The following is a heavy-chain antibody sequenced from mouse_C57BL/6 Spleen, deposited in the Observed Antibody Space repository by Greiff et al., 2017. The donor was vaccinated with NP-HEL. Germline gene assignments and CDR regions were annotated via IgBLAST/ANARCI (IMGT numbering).Heavy chain of an antibody. CDR3: ASLLLRDY. D-gene: IGHD1-1*01. Sequence: EVKLQQSGPELVKPGASVKISCKASGYTFTDYYMNWVKQSHGKSLEWIGDINSNNGGTSYNQKFKGKATLTVDKSSSTAYMELRSLTSEDSAVYYCASLLLRDYWGQGTTLTVSS. V-gene: IGHV1-26*01. J-gene: IGHJ2*01. CDR2: INSNNGGT. CDR1: GYTFTDYY.